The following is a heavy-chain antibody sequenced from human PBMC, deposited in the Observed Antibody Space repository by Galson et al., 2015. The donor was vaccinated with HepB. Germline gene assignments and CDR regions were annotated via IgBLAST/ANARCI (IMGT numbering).Heavy chain of an antibody. J-gene: IGHJ4*02. CDR3: ASAAPHLFSFDY. CDR1: GFTFSSYG. D-gene: IGHD6-6*01. Sequence: SLRLSCAASGFTFSSYGMHWVRQAPGKGLEWVAVISYDGSNKYYADSVKGRFTISRDNSKNTLYLQMNSLRAEDTAVYYCASAAPHLFSFDYWGQGTLVTVSS. CDR2: ISYDGSNK. V-gene: IGHV3-30*03.